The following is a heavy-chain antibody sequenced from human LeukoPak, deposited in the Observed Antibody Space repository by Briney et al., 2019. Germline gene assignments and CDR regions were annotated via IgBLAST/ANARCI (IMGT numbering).Heavy chain of an antibody. Sequence: PSETLSLTCTVSGGSINSGNYHWSWIRQPAGKGLEWIGRLYSSGSTKYNPSLKSRVTISGDTSDNQISLELSSVTAADTAVYYCVRDFSGYTYYTDIWGKGTTVTVSS. V-gene: IGHV4-61*02. CDR2: LYSSGST. D-gene: IGHD3-22*01. CDR1: GGSINSGNYH. J-gene: IGHJ6*03. CDR3: VRDFSGYTYYTDI.